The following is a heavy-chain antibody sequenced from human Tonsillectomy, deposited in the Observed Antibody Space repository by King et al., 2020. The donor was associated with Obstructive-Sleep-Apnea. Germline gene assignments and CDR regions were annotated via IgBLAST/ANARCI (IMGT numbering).Heavy chain of an antibody. Sequence: VQLVESGGGVAQPGRSLRLSCAASGFTFRSYAMHWVRQSPGKGLEWVAVISYDGSNKYYADSVKGRFTISRDSSKNTLFLQMNSLRAEDTAVYYCARSNLVAGPRDSWGQGTLVTVSS. D-gene: IGHD6-19*01. J-gene: IGHJ4*02. CDR2: ISYDGSNK. CDR3: ARSNLVAGPRDS. V-gene: IGHV3-30*01. CDR1: GFTFRSYA.